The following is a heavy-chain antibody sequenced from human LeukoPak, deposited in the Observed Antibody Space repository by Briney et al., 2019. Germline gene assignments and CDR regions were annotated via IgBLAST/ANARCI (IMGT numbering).Heavy chain of an antibody. CDR2: ISGRGDNT. V-gene: IGHV3-23*01. CDR3: AKDTSDRSGYLYYFDN. Sequence: GGSLRLSCAASGFTFSAYAMSWVRQAPGKGLEWVSAISGRGDNTYHADSVKGRFTVSRDNSKNTLYLQTNSLRAEDTAVYYCAKDTSDRSGYLYYFDNWGQGTLVTVSS. D-gene: IGHD3-22*01. CDR1: GFTFSAYA. J-gene: IGHJ4*02.